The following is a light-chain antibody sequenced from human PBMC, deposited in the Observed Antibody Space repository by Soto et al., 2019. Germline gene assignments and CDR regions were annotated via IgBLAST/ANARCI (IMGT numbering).Light chain of an antibody. CDR2: AAS. V-gene: IGKV1-5*01. Sequence: DIQMTQSPSTLSASVGDRVTITCRASQSMSSYLAWYQQKPGRAPKLLIYAASSLESGVPSRFSGSGSETEFTLTISSLQPDDFATYYCQHYNSYPWTFGQGTKVEIK. CDR1: QSMSSY. J-gene: IGKJ1*01. CDR3: QHYNSYPWT.